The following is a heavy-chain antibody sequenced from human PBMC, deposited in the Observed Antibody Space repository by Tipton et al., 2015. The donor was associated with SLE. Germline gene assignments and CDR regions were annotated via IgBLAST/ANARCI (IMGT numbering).Heavy chain of an antibody. CDR3: AKFRGAVVGQPYSFDY. J-gene: IGHJ4*02. CDR2: ISYDGNTK. Sequence: SLRLSCAASGFTFNNFAMHWVRQAPGKGLEWVALISYDGNTKFYADSVKGRFTISRDSSKNTLYLQMNSLRAEDTAIYYCAKFRGAVVGQPYSFDYWGQGTLVTVSS. D-gene: IGHD6-19*01. V-gene: IGHV3-33*06. CDR1: GFTFNNFA.